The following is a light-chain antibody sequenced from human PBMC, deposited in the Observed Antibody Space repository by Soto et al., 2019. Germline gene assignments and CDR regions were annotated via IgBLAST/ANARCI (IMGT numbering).Light chain of an antibody. J-gene: IGKJ1*01. CDR2: GAS. CDR3: QHYGISPPWT. CDR1: QSIGVTY. V-gene: IGKV3-20*01. Sequence: EIVLTQSPGTLSLSPGERATLSCRASQSIGVTYLAWYQQKPGRAPRILIYGASNRAAGIPDRFSGSGSGTEFTLTISRLEPEDSAVYYCQHYGISPPWTFGQGTKVEIK.